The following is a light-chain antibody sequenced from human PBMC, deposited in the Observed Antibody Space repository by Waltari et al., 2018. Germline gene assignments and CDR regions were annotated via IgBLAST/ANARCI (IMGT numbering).Light chain of an antibody. J-gene: IGLJ2*01. V-gene: IGLV4-69*01. CDR3: QAWDSGIQV. CDR1: SGHKTSA. Sequence: QLVLTQSPSASASLGASVKLTCSLSSGHKTSAIAWHQPQPEKGPRYLMKLYSDGSHSKGDGIPDRFSGSSSGAERYPSNPCPQTEDEADYYCQAWDSGIQVFGGGTKLTVL. CDR2: LYSDGSH.